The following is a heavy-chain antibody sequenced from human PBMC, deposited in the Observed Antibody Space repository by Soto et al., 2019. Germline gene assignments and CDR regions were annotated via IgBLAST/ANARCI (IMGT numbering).Heavy chain of an antibody. CDR3: AREGYGKYNYYGMDV. V-gene: IGHV3-53*01. Sequence: GGSLRLSCAASGFTVSSNYMSWVRQAPGKGLEWVSVIYSGGSTYYADSVKGRFTISRDNSKNTLYLQMNSLRAEDTAVYYCAREGYGKYNYYGMDVWGQGTTVTVSS. CDR2: IYSGGST. D-gene: IGHD2-15*01. J-gene: IGHJ6*02. CDR1: GFTVSSNY.